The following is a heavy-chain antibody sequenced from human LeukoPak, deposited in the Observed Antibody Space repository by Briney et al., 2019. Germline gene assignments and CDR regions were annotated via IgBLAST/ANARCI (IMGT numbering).Heavy chain of an antibody. CDR3: ARYNVNYSFDS. V-gene: IGHV4-59*08. Sequence: PSETLSLTCSVSGGSISSFDWSWMRQPPGQGLEWIGNIYESGTNYSPSLKSRVTISVDTSKNQFSLKLMSVTAADTAVYYCARYNVNYSFDSWGQGILVTVSS. CDR1: GGSISSFD. CDR2: IYESGT. J-gene: IGHJ4*02. D-gene: IGHD1-7*01.